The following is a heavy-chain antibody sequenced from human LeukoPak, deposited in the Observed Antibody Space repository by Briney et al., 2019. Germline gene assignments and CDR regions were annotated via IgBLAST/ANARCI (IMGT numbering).Heavy chain of an antibody. V-gene: IGHV1-18*01. Sequence: ASVKVSCKASGYIFTSYCISWLRQAPGQGLEWMGWISAHTGNTNYAHKFQGRVTMTSSKFTSTAYIELESLIPDDTAVYYCAREPVSWQQLDNWFDAWGQGTLVTVSS. CDR1: GYIFTSYC. CDR3: AREPVSWQQLDNWFDA. CDR2: ISAHTGNT. D-gene: IGHD6-13*01. J-gene: IGHJ5*02.